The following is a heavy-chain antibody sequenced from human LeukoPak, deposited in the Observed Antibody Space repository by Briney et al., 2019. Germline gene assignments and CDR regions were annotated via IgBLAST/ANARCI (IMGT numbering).Heavy chain of an antibody. CDR2: ISYDGSKK. Sequence: PGGSLRLSCAASGFTFSSYGMHWVRQAPGKGLEWVAVISYDGSKKYYADSVKGRFTISRDNSKNTLYLQMNSLRAEDTAVYYCARDKELALDYWGQGTLVTVSS. CDR3: ARDKELALDY. D-gene: IGHD1-26*01. J-gene: IGHJ4*02. CDR1: GFTFSSYG. V-gene: IGHV3-30*03.